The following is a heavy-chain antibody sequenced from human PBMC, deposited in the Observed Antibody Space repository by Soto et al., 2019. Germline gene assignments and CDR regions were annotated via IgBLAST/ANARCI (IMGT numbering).Heavy chain of an antibody. CDR3: ARDCSDYSLGICYNYGLDV. CDR1: GFTFSNYW. CDR2: INSDGIST. V-gene: IGHV3-74*01. D-gene: IGHD4-4*01. Sequence: PGGSLRLSCAASGFTFSNYWMHWVRRAPGKGLVWVSRINSDGISTGFADSVKGRFTISRDNAKNTLYLQMNSLRAEDTAVYYCARDCSDYSLGICYNYGLDVWGQGTTVTVSS. J-gene: IGHJ6*02.